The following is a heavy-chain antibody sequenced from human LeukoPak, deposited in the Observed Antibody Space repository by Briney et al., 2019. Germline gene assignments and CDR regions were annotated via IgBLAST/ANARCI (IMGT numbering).Heavy chain of an antibody. V-gene: IGHV3-7*01. CDR3: AREGVRGVLYYYYYYMDV. CDR2: IRQDGSEK. Sequence: GGSLRLSXAASGFTFRSYWMSWVRQAPGKGLEWVANIRQDGSEKYYVDSVKGRFTISRDNAKNSLYLQMNSLRAEDTAVYYCAREGVRGVLYYYYYYMDVWGKGTTVTVSS. D-gene: IGHD3-10*01. J-gene: IGHJ6*03. CDR1: GFTFRSYW.